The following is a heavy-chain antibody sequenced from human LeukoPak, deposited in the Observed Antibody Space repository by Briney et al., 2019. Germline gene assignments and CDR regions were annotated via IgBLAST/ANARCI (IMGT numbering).Heavy chain of an antibody. Sequence: SQTLSLTCTVSGGSISSGGYYWSWIRQHPGKGLEWIGYIYYSGSTYYNPSLKSRVTISVDTSKNQFSLKLSSVTAADTAVYYCARVSRDGYNRSNWFDPWGQGTLVTVSS. D-gene: IGHD5-24*01. CDR3: ARVSRDGYNRSNWFDP. J-gene: IGHJ5*02. V-gene: IGHV4-31*03. CDR1: GGSISSGGYY. CDR2: IYYSGST.